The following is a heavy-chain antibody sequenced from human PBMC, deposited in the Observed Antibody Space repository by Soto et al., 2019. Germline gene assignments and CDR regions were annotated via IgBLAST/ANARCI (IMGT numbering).Heavy chain of an antibody. V-gene: IGHV1-2*02. Sequence: ASVKVSCKASGYTFTDYYIHWVRQAPGQGLEWMGWISPKSGSANFAQKFQGRVSMTRDTSITTAYMELRRLKSDDTAVYYCARGPYYGPAYGMAVWGQGTTVTVSS. CDR1: GYTFTDYY. CDR2: ISPKSGSA. CDR3: ARGPYYGPAYGMAV. D-gene: IGHD3-10*01. J-gene: IGHJ6*02.